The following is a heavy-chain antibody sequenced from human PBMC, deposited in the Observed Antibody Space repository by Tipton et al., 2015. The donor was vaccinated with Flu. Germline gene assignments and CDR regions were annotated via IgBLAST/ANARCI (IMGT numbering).Heavy chain of an antibody. V-gene: IGHV4-39*02. CDR3: AREERSSAGA. J-gene: IGHJ5*02. CDR2: IYYTGVT. D-gene: IGHD6-6*01. Sequence: TLSLTCTVSGGSITSSSHHWAWVRQPPGKGLEWIGSIYYTGVTYYSPSLKSRVTISVDTSKNQFSLTLRSVTAADTAVYYCAREERSSAGAWGQGTLGTVSS. CDR1: GGSITSSSHH.